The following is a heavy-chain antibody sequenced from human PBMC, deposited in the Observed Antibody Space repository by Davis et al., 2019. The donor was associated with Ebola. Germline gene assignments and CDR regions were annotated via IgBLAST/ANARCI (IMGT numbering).Heavy chain of an antibody. Sequence: PGGSLRLSCAASGFTFSSYAMSWVRQAPGKGLEWVSVISGSGGSTYYADSVKGRFTISRDNSKNTLYLQMNSLRAEDTAVYYCASQKIAVAGWGAFDIWGQGTMVTVSS. J-gene: IGHJ3*02. CDR1: GFTFSSYA. CDR3: ASQKIAVAGWGAFDI. CDR2: ISGSGGST. V-gene: IGHV3-23*01. D-gene: IGHD6-19*01.